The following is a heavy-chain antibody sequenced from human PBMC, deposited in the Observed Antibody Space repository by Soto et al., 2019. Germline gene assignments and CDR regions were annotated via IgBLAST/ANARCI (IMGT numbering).Heavy chain of an antibody. Sequence: GESLKISCKGSGYSFTSYWISWVCQMPGKGLEWMGRIDPSDSYTNYSPSFQGHVTISADKSISTAYLQWSSLKASDTAMYYCARQPGGGYDFWSGIPPYYYGMDVWGQGTTVTVSS. D-gene: IGHD3-3*01. CDR3: ARQPGGGYDFWSGIPPYYYGMDV. CDR2: IDPSDSYT. V-gene: IGHV5-10-1*01. J-gene: IGHJ6*02. CDR1: GYSFTSYW.